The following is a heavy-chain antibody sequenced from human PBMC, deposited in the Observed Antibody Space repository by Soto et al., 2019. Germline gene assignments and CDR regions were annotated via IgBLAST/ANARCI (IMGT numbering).Heavy chain of an antibody. CDR3: ARCFSTSCRIDY. J-gene: IGHJ4*02. CDR2: IDPSDSYI. Sequence: GESLKIYGKGSWYILTNYWISWVRQKPGQGLEWVGRIDPSDSYINYSPPFEGHDTVSADKSISTAYLQWSSLSASDTAMYYCARCFSTSCRIDYWGQGTPVTVSS. V-gene: IGHV5-10-1*01. CDR1: WYILTNYW. D-gene: IGHD2-2*01.